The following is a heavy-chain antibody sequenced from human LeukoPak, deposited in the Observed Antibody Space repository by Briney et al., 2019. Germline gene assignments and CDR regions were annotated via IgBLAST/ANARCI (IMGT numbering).Heavy chain of an antibody. J-gene: IGHJ4*02. D-gene: IGHD3-22*01. V-gene: IGHV3-48*03. CDR2: IGSSGSTI. CDR1: GFTFSSYE. Sequence: GGSLRLSCAASGFTFSSYEMNWVRQAPGKGLEWVSYIGSSGSTIYYADSVKGRFTISRDNAKNSLYLQMNSLRAEDTAVYYCARDYYDSSGYILYFDYWGQGTLVTVSS. CDR3: ARDYYDSSGYILYFDY.